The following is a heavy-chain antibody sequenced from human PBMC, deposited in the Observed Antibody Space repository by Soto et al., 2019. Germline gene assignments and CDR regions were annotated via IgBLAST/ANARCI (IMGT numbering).Heavy chain of an antibody. CDR3: ARKGSGDYALDY. J-gene: IGHJ4*02. CDR2: IYWGDVK. Sequence: QITLKESGPTLVKPTQTLTLTCTLSGFSLSTGGVGVGWIRQSPGKALEWLAVIYWGDVKHYSPSLERRLTITKDTSESEVVLTMTNMDPVDTATYYCARKGSGDYALDYWGQGILVTVSS. CDR1: GFSLSTGGVG. D-gene: IGHD4-17*01. V-gene: IGHV2-5*02.